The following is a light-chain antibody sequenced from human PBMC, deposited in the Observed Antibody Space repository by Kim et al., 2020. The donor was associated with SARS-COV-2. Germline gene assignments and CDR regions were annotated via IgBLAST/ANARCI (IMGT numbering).Light chain of an antibody. CDR3: NSRDNNDNVL. V-gene: IGLV3-19*01. Sequence: SSELTQDPAVSVALGQTVRITCQVDSLRSYYTTWFQQKPGQAPIVVVYGKNNRPSGIPARFSGSSSGNTASLTITGTQAGDEADYYCNSRDNNDNVLFGGGTQLTVL. CDR2: GKN. J-gene: IGLJ2*01. CDR1: SLRSYY.